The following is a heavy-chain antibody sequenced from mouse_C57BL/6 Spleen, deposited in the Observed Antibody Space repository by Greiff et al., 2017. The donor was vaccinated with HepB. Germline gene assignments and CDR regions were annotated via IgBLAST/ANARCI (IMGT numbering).Heavy chain of an antibody. CDR3: ARRSYLNFYFDY. Sequence: EVKLVESGGGLVKPGGSLKLSCAASGFTFSSYTMSWVRQTPEKRLEWVATISGGGGNTYYPDSVKGRFTIARDNAKNTLYLQMSSLRSEDTALYYCARRSYLNFYFDYWGQGTTLTVSS. D-gene: IGHD2-12*01. CDR1: GFTFSSYT. V-gene: IGHV5-9*01. CDR2: ISGGGGNT. J-gene: IGHJ2*01.